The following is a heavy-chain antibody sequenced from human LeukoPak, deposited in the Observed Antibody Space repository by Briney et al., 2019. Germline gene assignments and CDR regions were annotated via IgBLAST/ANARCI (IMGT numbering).Heavy chain of an antibody. Sequence: PSETLSLTCTVSGGSISSGGYYWNWIRQHPGKGLEWIGYIYYSGSTYYNPSLKSRVTISVDTSKNQFSLKLSSVTAADTAVYYCARVSHDSSGYYWGQGTLVTVSS. V-gene: IGHV4-31*03. CDR3: ARVSHDSSGYY. CDR2: IYYSGST. CDR1: GGSISSGGYY. D-gene: IGHD3-22*01. J-gene: IGHJ4*02.